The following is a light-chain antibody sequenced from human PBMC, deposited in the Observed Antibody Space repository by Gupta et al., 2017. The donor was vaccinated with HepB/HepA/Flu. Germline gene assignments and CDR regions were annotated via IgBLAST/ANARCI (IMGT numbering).Light chain of an antibody. V-gene: IGKV1-9*01. CDR1: QGINNY. CDR3: QQLENYPLT. CDR2: FAS. J-gene: IGKJ5*01. Sequence: DIQLTQSPSFLSASLGDRVTITCRASQGINNYLAWYQQKPGQAPKLLIYFASTLQSGVPSRFSGSRSGTEFTLTLSSLQPEDFATYYCQQLENYPLTFGQGTRLEIK.